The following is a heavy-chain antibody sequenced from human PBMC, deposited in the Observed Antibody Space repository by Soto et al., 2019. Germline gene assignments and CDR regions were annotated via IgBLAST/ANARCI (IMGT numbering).Heavy chain of an antibody. Sequence: SVKVSCKASGGTFSSYTISWVRQAPGQGLEWMGRIIPILGIANYAQKFQGRVTITADKSTSTAYMELSSLRSEDTAVYYCATEYCSGGSCYPDAFDIWGQGTMVTVSS. CDR1: GGTFSSYT. D-gene: IGHD2-15*01. CDR2: IIPILGIA. CDR3: ATEYCSGGSCYPDAFDI. V-gene: IGHV1-69*02. J-gene: IGHJ3*02.